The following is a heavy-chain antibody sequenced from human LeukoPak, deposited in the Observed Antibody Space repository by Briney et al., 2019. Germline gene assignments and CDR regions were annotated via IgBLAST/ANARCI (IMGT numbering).Heavy chain of an antibody. CDR3: ARESSGYDLGY. CDR1: GFTFSSYA. J-gene: IGHJ4*02. Sequence: GRSLRLSCAASGFTFSSYAMHWVRQAPGKGLEWVAVISYDGSNKYYADSVKGRFTISRDNSKNTLYLQMNSLRAEDTAVYYCARESSGYDLGYWGQGTLVTVSS. V-gene: IGHV3-30-3*01. D-gene: IGHD5-12*01. CDR2: ISYDGSNK.